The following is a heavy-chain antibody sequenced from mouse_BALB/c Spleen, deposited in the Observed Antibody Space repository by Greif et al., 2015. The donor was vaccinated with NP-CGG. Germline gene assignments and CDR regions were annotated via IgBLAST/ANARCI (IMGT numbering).Heavy chain of an antibody. V-gene: IGHV5-17*02. D-gene: IGHD2-1*01. CDR3: ASGGNYYAMDY. CDR1: GFTFSSFG. Sequence: EVMLVESGGGLVQPGGSRKLSCAASGFTFSSFGMHWVRQAPEKGLEWVAYISSSSSTIYYADTVKGRFTISRDNPKNTLFLQMTSLRSEDTAMYYCASGGNYYAMDYWGQGTSVTVSS. J-gene: IGHJ4*01. CDR2: ISSSSSTI.